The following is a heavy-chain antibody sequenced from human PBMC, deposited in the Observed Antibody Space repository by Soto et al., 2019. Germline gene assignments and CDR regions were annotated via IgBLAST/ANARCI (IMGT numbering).Heavy chain of an antibody. D-gene: IGHD6-13*01. Sequence: SETLSLTCTVSGGSISGGDWSWLRQPPGKGLEWIGYIYSIGSTNYNPSLRSRVTMSIDTSQEQFSLKLSSVTATDTAVYYCARHVSLPLAGTGFYSWGQGTLVTVSS. V-gene: IGHV4-59*08. CDR1: GGSISGGD. CDR3: ARHVSLPLAGTGFYS. J-gene: IGHJ4*02. CDR2: IYSIGST.